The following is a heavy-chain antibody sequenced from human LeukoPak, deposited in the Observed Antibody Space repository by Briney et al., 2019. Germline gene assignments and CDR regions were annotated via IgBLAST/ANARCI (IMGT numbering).Heavy chain of an antibody. CDR3: ARGSPVVPAAIPHY. CDR2: ISSSGSTI. D-gene: IGHD2-2*01. V-gene: IGHV3-11*01. J-gene: IGHJ4*02. Sequence: PGGSLRLSCAASGFTFSDYYMSWIRQAPGKGLEWVSYISSSGSTIYYADSVKGRFAISRDNAKNSLYLQMNSLRAEDTAVYYCARGSPVVPAAIPHYWGQGTLVTVSS. CDR1: GFTFSDYY.